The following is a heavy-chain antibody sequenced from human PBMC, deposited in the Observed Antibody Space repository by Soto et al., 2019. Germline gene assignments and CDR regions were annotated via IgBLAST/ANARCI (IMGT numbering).Heavy chain of an antibody. J-gene: IGHJ6*03. CDR3: ARDRLARSNWNEDYYYYYYMDV. CDR2: IYSGGST. Sequence: GGSLRLSCAASGFTVSSNYMSWVRQAPGKGLEWVSVIYSGGSTYYADSVKGRFTISRHNSKNTLYLQMNSLRAEDTAVYYCARDRLARSNWNEDYYYYYYMDVWGKGTTVTVSS. V-gene: IGHV3-53*04. CDR1: GFTVSSNY. D-gene: IGHD1-1*01.